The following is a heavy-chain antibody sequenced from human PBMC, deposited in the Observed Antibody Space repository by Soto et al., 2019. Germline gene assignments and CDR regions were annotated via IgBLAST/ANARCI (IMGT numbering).Heavy chain of an antibody. CDR3: ATAAVSDYDFWSGYYRFNFDY. CDR1: GYTLTELS. CDR2: FDHEDGET. V-gene: IGHV1-24*01. D-gene: IGHD3-3*01. Sequence: QVQLVQSGAEVKKPGASVKVSCKVSGYTLTELSMHWVRQAPGKGLEWMGGFDHEDGETIYAQKFQGRVTMTEDTSTDAAYMELSSLRSEDTAVYYCATAAVSDYDFWSGYYRFNFDYWGQGTLVTVSS. J-gene: IGHJ4*02.